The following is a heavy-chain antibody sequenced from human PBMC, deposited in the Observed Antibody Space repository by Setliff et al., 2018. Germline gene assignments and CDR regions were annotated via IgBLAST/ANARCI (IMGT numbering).Heavy chain of an antibody. Sequence: ASVKVSCKASGYTFTNCAMTWMRQAPGQGLEYMGWINTNTGNPIYAQGFTGRFVFSLDTSVSTAYLQISSLKSEDTAVYYCARGSRFGTIVYKGDYYMDVWGKGTTVTVSS. D-gene: IGHD3-10*01. CDR1: GYTFTNCA. CDR2: INTNTGNP. V-gene: IGHV7-4-1*02. J-gene: IGHJ6*03. CDR3: ARGSRFGTIVYKGDYYMDV.